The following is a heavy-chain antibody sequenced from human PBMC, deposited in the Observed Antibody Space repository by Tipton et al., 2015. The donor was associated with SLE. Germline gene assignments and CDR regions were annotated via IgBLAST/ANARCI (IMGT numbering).Heavy chain of an antibody. V-gene: IGHV4-59*01. CDR2: IYSSGST. CDR3: AAYYYDTSGVFDF. CDR1: GGSISSYY. Sequence: TLSLTCTVSGGSISSYYWSWIRQSPGKGLEWIGYIYSSGSTNYNPSLKSRVTISVDTSKNQFSLKLNSVTAADTALYYCAAYYYDTSGVFDFWGQGTLVTVSS. J-gene: IGHJ4*02. D-gene: IGHD3-22*01.